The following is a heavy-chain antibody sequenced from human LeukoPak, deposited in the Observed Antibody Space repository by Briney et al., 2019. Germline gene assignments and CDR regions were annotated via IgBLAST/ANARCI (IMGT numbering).Heavy chain of an antibody. Sequence: SGGSLRLSCAASGFTFNNYWMSWVRQAPGKGLEWVANIKPDESEKYYVDSVKGRFTISRDNAKNSLYLQMDSLGAEDTAVYYCIIAAIARGGVDNWGQGTLVTVSS. V-gene: IGHV3-7*03. J-gene: IGHJ4*02. CDR2: IKPDESEK. D-gene: IGHD6-25*01. CDR1: GFTFNNYW. CDR3: IIAAIARGGVDN.